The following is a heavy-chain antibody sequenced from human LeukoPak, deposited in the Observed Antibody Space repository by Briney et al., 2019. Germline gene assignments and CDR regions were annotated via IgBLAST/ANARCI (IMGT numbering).Heavy chain of an antibody. D-gene: IGHD2-15*01. CDR1: GFTFSSYA. J-gene: IGHJ4*02. CDR3: ARGYVSLGYFDY. V-gene: IGHV3-23*01. Sequence: PGGSLRLSCAATGFTFSSYAMSWVRQAPEKGLEWVSTISGSGGGTYYADSVKGRFTISRDNSKNTLYLQMNSLRAEDTAVYYCARGYVSLGYFDYWGQGTLVTVSS. CDR2: ISGSGGGT.